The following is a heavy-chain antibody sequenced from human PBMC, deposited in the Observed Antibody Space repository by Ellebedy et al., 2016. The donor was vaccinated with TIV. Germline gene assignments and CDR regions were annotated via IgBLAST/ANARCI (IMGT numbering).Heavy chain of an antibody. CDR1: GFTFSRFW. Sequence: PGGSLRLSCAASGFTFSRFWMAWVRQAPGKGLEWVATINQGGSATYYVDSVKGRFTISRDNSKNSLYLQMNSLRADDTALYYCASAARGSGAYESFWGQGTLVTVSS. D-gene: IGHD5-12*01. CDR2: INQGGSAT. V-gene: IGHV3-7*01. J-gene: IGHJ4*02. CDR3: ASAARGSGAYESF.